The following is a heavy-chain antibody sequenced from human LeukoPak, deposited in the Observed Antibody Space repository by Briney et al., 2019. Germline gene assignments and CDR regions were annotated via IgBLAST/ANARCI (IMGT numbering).Heavy chain of an antibody. D-gene: IGHD5-12*01. J-gene: IGHJ4*02. Sequence: PGRSLRLSCAASGFTFNTYGMHWVRQAPGKGLEWGAIILYDGSNEDYADSVKGRFTISRDNSKNTLYLQMNSLRAEDTAVYYCAKDPGLRLKYFDYWGQGTLVTVSS. CDR1: GFTFNTYG. V-gene: IGHV3-30*18. CDR2: ILYDGSNE. CDR3: AKDPGLRLKYFDY.